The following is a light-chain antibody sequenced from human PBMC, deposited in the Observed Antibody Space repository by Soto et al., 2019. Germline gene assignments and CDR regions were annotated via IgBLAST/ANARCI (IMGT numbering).Light chain of an antibody. CDR2: DAS. V-gene: IGKV1-33*01. CDR1: HDIINY. J-gene: IGKJ4*01. Sequence: DIQMTQSPSSLSASVGDRVTITCQASHDIINYLNWYQQKPGKAPELLIYDASKLETGVPSRFSGSGYGTDFTLTISSLQPEDIATYYCQQSDNLPLTFGGGTKVDIK. CDR3: QQSDNLPLT.